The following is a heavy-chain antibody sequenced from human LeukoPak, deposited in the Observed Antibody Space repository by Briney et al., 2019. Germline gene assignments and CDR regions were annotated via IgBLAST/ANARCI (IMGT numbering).Heavy chain of an antibody. Sequence: ASVKVSCKASGYTFTGYYMHWVRQAPGQGLEWMGWINPNSGGINYAQKFQGRVTMTGDTSISTAYMELSRLRSDDTAVYYCARGEGVNYRYSGFGYFNAVDYWGQGTLVTVFS. V-gene: IGHV1-2*02. CDR2: INPNSGGI. CDR3: ARGEGVNYRYSGFGYFNAVDY. D-gene: IGHD3-16*02. CDR1: GYTFTGYY. J-gene: IGHJ4*02.